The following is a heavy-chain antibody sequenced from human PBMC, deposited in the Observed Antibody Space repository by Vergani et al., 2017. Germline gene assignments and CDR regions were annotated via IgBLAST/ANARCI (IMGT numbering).Heavy chain of an antibody. J-gene: IGHJ4*02. Sequence: QVQLQESGPGLVKPSETLSLTCAVSGYSISSGYYWGWIRQPPGKGLEWIGSIYHSGSTYYNPSLKSRVTISVDTSKNQFSLKLSSVTAADTAVYYCARTNYDFWSGSSGYFDYWGQGTLVTVSS. CDR2: IYHSGST. CDR1: GYSISSGYY. CDR3: ARTNYDFWSGSSGYFDY. D-gene: IGHD3-3*01. V-gene: IGHV4-38-2*01.